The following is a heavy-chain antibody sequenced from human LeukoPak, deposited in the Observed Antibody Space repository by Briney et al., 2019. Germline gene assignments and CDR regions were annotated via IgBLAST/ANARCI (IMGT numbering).Heavy chain of an antibody. CDR2: ISWNSGSI. CDR1: GFTFDDYA. J-gene: IGHJ5*02. V-gene: IGHV3-9*01. Sequence: PGGPLRLSCAASGFTFDDYAIHWLRPPPPKGLEWVSGISWNSGSIGYADSVKGRFTISRDNAKNSLYLQMNSLRAEDTALYYCAKDKGETWGQGTLVTVSS. CDR3: AKDKGET.